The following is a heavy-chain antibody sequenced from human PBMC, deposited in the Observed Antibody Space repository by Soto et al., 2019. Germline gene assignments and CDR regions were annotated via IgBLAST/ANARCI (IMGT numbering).Heavy chain of an antibody. CDR1: GFSFRDYG. CDR3: AKDYDYGDSLPFDC. CDR2: IIGNVDTA. Sequence: EVQLLEAGGGLVQPGGSLRLSCAASGFSFRDYGMSWVRQAPGKGLEWLSAIIGNVDTAYYADSVRGRFTISRDKSKNTLYLQLNDLGAEDTAIYYCAKDYDYGDSLPFDCWGQGTLVTVSS. J-gene: IGHJ4*02. D-gene: IGHD4-17*01. V-gene: IGHV3-23*01.